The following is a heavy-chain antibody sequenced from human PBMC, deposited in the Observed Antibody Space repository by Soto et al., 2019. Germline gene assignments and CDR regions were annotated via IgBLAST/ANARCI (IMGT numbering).Heavy chain of an antibody. J-gene: IGHJ4*02. D-gene: IGHD3-22*01. Sequence: VQLVQSGAEVKKPGSSVKVSCKASGGTFSSYAISWVRQAPGQGLEWMGGIIPIFGTANYAQKFQGRVMITSDKSTSTAYMELSSLRSEDTAVYYCASSAGVNYYDSSGYWYWGQGTLVTVSS. CDR1: GGTFSSYA. CDR2: IIPIFGTA. V-gene: IGHV1-69*06. CDR3: ASSAGVNYYDSSGYWY.